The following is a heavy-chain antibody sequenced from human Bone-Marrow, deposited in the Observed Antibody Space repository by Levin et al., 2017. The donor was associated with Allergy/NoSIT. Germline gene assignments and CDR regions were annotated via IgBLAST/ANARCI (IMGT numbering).Heavy chain of an antibody. J-gene: IGHJ6*02. CDR3: ARERSEQQLFDYYYYGLDV. D-gene: IGHD6-13*01. V-gene: IGHV4-39*07. CDR1: GGSISSSTYY. CDR2: IYYSGST. Sequence: SETLSLTCTVSGGSISSSTYYWGWIRQPPGKGLEWIGSIYYSGSTYYNPSLKSRVTISVDTSKNQFSLKLSSVTAADTAVYYCARERSEQQLFDYYYYGLDVWGQGTTVTVSS.